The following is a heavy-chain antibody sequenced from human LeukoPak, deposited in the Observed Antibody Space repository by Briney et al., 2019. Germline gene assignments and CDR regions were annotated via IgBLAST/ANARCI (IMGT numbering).Heavy chain of an antibody. J-gene: IGHJ4*02. Sequence: AGTLSLSCAASGFTFSSYWMHWLRQAPGKGLVWVSRINTDGSNTSYADSVKGRFTISRDNAKHTLYLQMNSLGAEDTAVYYCARVYDYVWGSYPNFDYWGQGTLVTVSS. CDR1: GFTFSSYW. CDR2: INTDGSNT. CDR3: ARVYDYVWGSYPNFDY. V-gene: IGHV3-74*01. D-gene: IGHD3-16*02.